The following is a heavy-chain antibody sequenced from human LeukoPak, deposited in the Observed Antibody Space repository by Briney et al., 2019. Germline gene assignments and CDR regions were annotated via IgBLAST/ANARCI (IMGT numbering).Heavy chain of an antibody. CDR2: IYSGGST. Sequence: GGSLRLSCAASGFTVSSNYMSWVRQAPGKGLEWVSVIYSGGSTYYADSVKGRFTISRDNSKNTLYLQMNSLRAEDTAVYYCARGPYSSDYAFDIWGQGTMVTVSS. D-gene: IGHD6-19*01. CDR3: ARGPYSSDYAFDI. V-gene: IGHV3-53*01. CDR1: GFTVSSNY. J-gene: IGHJ3*02.